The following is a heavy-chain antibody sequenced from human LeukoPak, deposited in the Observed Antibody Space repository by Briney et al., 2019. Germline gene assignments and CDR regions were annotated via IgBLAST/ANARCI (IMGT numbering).Heavy chain of an antibody. J-gene: IGHJ4*02. CDR1: GYSFVLYG. V-gene: IGHV1-18*01. Sequence: ASVKVSCKASGYSFVLYGISWVRQAPGQGLEWMGRVSPYNGNTYYSQRFQDRVTITKDTSTGTAYMDLRNLRTDDTAMYYCARNGRVRRVVKDLFEYWGQGTLVAVSS. CDR3: ARNGRVRRVVKDLFEY. CDR2: VSPYNGNT. D-gene: IGHD3-10*01.